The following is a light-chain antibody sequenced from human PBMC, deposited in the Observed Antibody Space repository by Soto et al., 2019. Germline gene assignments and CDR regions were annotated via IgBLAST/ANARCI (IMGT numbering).Light chain of an antibody. Sequence: EIVLTQSPGTLSLSPGERATLSCRASQSVTSSSLSWLRQKPGQSPRLLIYGASIRATGIPDRFSGSGSGIDFTLTIRRLEPEDFAVYYCQQYGTSAPYTFGQGTKLEIK. CDR2: GAS. CDR3: QQYGTSAPYT. J-gene: IGKJ2*01. V-gene: IGKV3-20*01. CDR1: QSVTSSS.